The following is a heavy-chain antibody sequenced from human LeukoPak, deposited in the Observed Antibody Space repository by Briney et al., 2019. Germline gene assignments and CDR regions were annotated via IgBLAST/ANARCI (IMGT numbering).Heavy chain of an antibody. CDR1: GESFSGYY. Sequence: SETLSLTCAVYGESFSGYYWSWIRQPPGKGLEWIGEINHSGSTNYNPSLKSRVTISVDTSKNQFSLKLSSVTAADTAVYYCARGLHDILTGYYKDNWFDPWGQGTLVTVSS. V-gene: IGHV4-34*01. CDR3: ARGLHDILTGYYKDNWFDP. J-gene: IGHJ5*02. CDR2: INHSGST. D-gene: IGHD3-9*01.